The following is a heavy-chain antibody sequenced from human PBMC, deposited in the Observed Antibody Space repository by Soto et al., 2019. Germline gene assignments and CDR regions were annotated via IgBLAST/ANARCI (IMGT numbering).Heavy chain of an antibody. CDR2: IWYEGSNK. Sequence: QVQLVESGGGVVQPGRSLRLSCAASGFTFSSYGMHWVRQAPGTGLEWVAVIWYEGSNKYYADSVKGRFTISRDNSKNTLYLQMNSLRAEDTAVYYCARDVFYDFWSGYYAYYYGMDVRGQGTTVTVSS. D-gene: IGHD3-3*01. J-gene: IGHJ6*02. V-gene: IGHV3-33*01. CDR3: ARDVFYDFWSGYYAYYYGMDV. CDR1: GFTFSSYG.